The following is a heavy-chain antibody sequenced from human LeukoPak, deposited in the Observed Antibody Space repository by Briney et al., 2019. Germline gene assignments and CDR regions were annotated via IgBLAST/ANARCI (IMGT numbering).Heavy chain of an antibody. V-gene: IGHV4-4*07. CDR2: IYTSGST. Sequence: SETLSLTCTVSGGSISSYYWSWIRQPAGKGLEWTGRIYTSGSTNYNPSLKSRVTMSVDTSKNQFSLKLSSVTAADTAVYYCASQSFYYDSSGYYYVGYFQHWGQGTLVTVSS. CDR1: GGSISSYY. J-gene: IGHJ1*01. CDR3: ASQSFYYDSSGYYYVGYFQH. D-gene: IGHD3-22*01.